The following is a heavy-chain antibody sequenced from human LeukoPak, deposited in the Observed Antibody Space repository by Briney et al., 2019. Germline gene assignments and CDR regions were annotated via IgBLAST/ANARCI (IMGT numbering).Heavy chain of an antibody. J-gene: IGHJ4*02. CDR3: ARGPFDY. CDR1: GFTLSSYW. V-gene: IGHV3-7*01. CDR2: IKQDGSEK. Sequence: GGSLRLSCAASGFTLSSYWMSWVRQAPGKGLEWVANIKQDGSEKYYVDSVKGRFTISRDNAKNSLYLQMNSLRAEDTAVYYCARGPFDYWGQGTLVTVSS.